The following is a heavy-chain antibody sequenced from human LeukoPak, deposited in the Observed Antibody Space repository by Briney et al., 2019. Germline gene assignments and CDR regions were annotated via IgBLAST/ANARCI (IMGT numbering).Heavy chain of an antibody. CDR1: GFTFSSYW. D-gene: IGHD6-13*01. CDR3: ARGTHSSSWYVWGAYYYYYMDV. V-gene: IGHV3-7*01. CDR2: IKQDGSEK. J-gene: IGHJ6*03. Sequence: GGSLRLSCAASGFTFSSYWMSWVRQAPGKGLEWVANIKQDGSEKYYVDSVKGRFTISRDNAKNSLYLQMNSLRAEDTAVYYCARGTHSSSWYVWGAYYYYYMDVWGKGTTVTVSS.